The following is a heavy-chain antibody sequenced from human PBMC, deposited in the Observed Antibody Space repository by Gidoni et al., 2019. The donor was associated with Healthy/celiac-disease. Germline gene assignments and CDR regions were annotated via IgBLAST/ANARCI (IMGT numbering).Heavy chain of an antibody. CDR2: IWYDGSNK. CDR3: ARGATGAFDI. CDR1: GFTFSSSG. D-gene: IGHD1-26*01. J-gene: IGHJ3*02. V-gene: IGHV3-33*01. Sequence: QVQLVESGGGVVQPGLSLRLSCAAAGFTFSSSGMPGVRQAPGKGLEWVAVIWYDGSNKYYADSVKGRFTISRDNSKNTLYLQMNSLRAEDTAVYYCARGATGAFDIWGQGTMVTVSS.